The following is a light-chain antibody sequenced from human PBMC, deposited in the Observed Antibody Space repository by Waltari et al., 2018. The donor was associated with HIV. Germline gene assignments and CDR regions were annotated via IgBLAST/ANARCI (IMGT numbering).Light chain of an antibody. CDR3: QQYYSSPPT. CDR1: QSLLYSSTNKNY. Sequence: DIVMTQSPDSLAVSLGERATINCTSSQSLLYSSTNKNYLTWYQQKSGQPPNLLIYWASTRESGVPDRFTGSGSRTHFTLTISSLQAEDVAVYYCQQYYSSPPTFGQGTKVEIK. J-gene: IGKJ1*01. CDR2: WAS. V-gene: IGKV4-1*01.